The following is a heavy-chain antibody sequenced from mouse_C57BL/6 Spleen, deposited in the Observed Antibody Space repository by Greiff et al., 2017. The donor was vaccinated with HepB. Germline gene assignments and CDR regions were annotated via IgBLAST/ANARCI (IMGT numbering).Heavy chain of an antibody. J-gene: IGHJ4*01. CDR1: GYSITSGYY. CDR3: ARRYYLDY. Sequence: EVQLQQSGPGLVKPSQSLSLTCSVTGYSITSGYYWNWIRQFPGNKLEWMGYISYDGSNNYNPSLKNRISITRDTSKNQFFLKLNSVTTEDTATYYCARRYYLDYWGQGTSVTVSS. D-gene: IGHD1-1*02. CDR2: ISYDGSN. V-gene: IGHV3-6*01.